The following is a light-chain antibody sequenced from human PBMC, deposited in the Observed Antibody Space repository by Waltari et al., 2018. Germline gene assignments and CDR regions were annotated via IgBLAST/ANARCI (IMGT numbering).Light chain of an antibody. Sequence: QSALTQPAAVSGSPGQSVTISCTGASSDIGRYDIVSWYQQHPGNAPKLVISDVSKRSSGFSDRFSGSRSGDTASLTISGLQFEDEADCYCCSYAGKYVLVFGGETRLTVL. CDR1: SSDIGRYDI. CDR3: CSYAGKYVLV. CDR2: DVS. V-gene: IGLV2-23*02. J-gene: IGLJ3*02.